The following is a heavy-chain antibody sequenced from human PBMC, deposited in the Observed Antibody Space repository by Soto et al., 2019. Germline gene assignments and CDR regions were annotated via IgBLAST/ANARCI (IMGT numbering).Heavy chain of an antibody. D-gene: IGHD1-26*01. CDR1: GFTFSNSA. V-gene: IGHV3-23*01. CDR3: ARHSGTYYGMDV. J-gene: IGHJ6*02. Sequence: EVQVLESGGGLVQPGGSLRLSCAASGFTFSNSAMSWVRQAPGKGLEWVSAISGSGGSTYYADSVKGRFTISRDNSKNTLHLQMNSLRAEDTAVYFCARHSGTYYGMDVWGQGTTVTVSS. CDR2: ISGSGGST.